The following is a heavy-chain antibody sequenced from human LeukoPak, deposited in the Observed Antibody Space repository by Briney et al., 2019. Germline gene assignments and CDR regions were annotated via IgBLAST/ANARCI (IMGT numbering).Heavy chain of an antibody. V-gene: IGHV3-20*04. CDR2: INWNGGST. CDR1: GFTFDDYG. Sequence: GGSLRLSCAASGFTFDDYGMSWVRQAPGKGLEWVSGINWNGGSTGYADSVKGRFTISRDNAKNSLYLQMNSLRAEDTALYYCAKDSGKGSGWTGGFDYWGQGTLVTVSS. D-gene: IGHD6-19*01. CDR3: AKDSGKGSGWTGGFDY. J-gene: IGHJ4*02.